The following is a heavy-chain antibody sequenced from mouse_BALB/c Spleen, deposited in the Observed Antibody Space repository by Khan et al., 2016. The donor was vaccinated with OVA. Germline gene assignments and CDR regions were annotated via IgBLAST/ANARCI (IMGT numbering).Heavy chain of an antibody. D-gene: IGHD1-2*01. CDR1: GYTFTSYT. CDR2: IIPSTVYT. J-gene: IGHJ4*01. CDR3: SRDIHYYGSRGATDN. Sequence: QVQLQQAGAELARPGASVKMSCKASGYTFTSYTMHWVKQRPGQGLEWIGYIIPSTVYTNYNQKFKDKATLTADKSSSTAYMQLSSLTSEDSAVYYCSRDIHYYGSRGATDNWGQGTSVTVSS. V-gene: IGHV1-4*01.